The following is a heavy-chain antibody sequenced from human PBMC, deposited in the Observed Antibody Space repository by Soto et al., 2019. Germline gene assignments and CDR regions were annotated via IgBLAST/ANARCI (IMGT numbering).Heavy chain of an antibody. J-gene: IGHJ1*01. CDR1: GYTFTNYY. CDR2: INPSGGTT. CDR3: ARADYFDSSGYSTTAYFQH. D-gene: IGHD3-22*01. V-gene: IGHV1-46*01. Sequence: QVQLVQSGAEVKKPGASVKVSCEASGYTFTNYYIHWVRQAPGQGLEWMGIINPSGGTTNYAQKFQGRVTMTRDTSTSTVYMEVSSLRSEDTAMYYCARADYFDSSGYSTTAYFQHWGQGTLVTVS.